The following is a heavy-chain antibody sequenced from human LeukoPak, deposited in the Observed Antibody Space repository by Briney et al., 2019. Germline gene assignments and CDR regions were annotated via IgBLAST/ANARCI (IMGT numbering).Heavy chain of an antibody. CDR1: GFSFRDFW. Sequence: PGGSLRLSCAASGFSFRDFWMIWVRQAPGEGLEWVANINQGGSVKYYVDSVKGRFTISRDDAESSLYVQMNSLRDEDTAVYYCARFGYSGWNLEYWGQGTLVTVSS. V-gene: IGHV3-7*01. CDR2: INQGGSVK. D-gene: IGHD5-12*01. CDR3: ARFGYSGWNLEY. J-gene: IGHJ4*02.